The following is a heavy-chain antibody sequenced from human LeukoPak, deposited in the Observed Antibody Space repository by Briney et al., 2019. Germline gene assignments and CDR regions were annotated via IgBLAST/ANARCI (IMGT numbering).Heavy chain of an antibody. CDR2: TYYRSKWYN. D-gene: IGHD6-13*01. J-gene: IGHJ6*02. CDR1: GDSVSSNSAA. CDR3: ARSSIAAAGTLSYYYGMDV. V-gene: IGHV6-1*01. Sequence: SQTLSLTCAISGDSVSSNSAAWNWIRQSPSRGLEWLGRTYYRSKWYNDYAVSVKSRITINPDTSKNQFSLQLNSVTPEDTAVYYCARSSIAAAGTLSYYYGMDVWGQGTTVTVSS.